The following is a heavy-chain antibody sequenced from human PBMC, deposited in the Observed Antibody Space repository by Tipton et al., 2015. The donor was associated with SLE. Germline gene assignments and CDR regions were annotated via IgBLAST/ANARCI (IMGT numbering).Heavy chain of an antibody. CDR2: IKQDGSEK. J-gene: IGHJ6*02. D-gene: IGHD2-2*01. CDR1: GFTFSSYW. Sequence: SLRLSCAASGFTFSSYWMSWVRQAPGKGLEWVANIKQDGSEKYYVDSVKGRFTISRDNAKNSLYLQMNSLRAEDTAVYYFARDRRRACQLLRASYYYGMDVWGQGTTVTVSS. V-gene: IGHV3-7*03. CDR3: ARDRRRACQLLRASYYYGMDV.